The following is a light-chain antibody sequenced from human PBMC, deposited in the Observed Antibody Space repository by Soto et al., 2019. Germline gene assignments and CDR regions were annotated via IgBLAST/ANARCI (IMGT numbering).Light chain of an antibody. J-gene: IGLJ1*01. V-gene: IGLV3-21*02. CDR2: DDS. CDR1: NMGAKS. CDR3: HVWDGSSAQEV. Sequence: SYALTQPPSVSVAPGQTARITCGGNNMGAKSVHWYQQKPGQAPVLVVYDDSDRPSGIPDRFSGSNSGDTATLTIRRVEAGDEAEYCCHVWDGSSAQEVFGPGTKGTV.